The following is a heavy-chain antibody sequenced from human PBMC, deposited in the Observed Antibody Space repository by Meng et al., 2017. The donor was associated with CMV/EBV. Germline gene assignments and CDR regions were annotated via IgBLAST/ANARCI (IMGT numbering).Heavy chain of an antibody. CDR2: IYYSGST. J-gene: IGHJ5*02. V-gene: IGHV4-30-4*08. CDR1: CGYKRSGDYY. D-gene: IGHD3-10*01. CDR3: ATVGILLWFGFDP. Sequence: QAHVRVAGPGEVSPSTPLSLHRHVSCGYKRSGDYYWSWIRQPQGKGLEWIGYIYYSGSTYYNPSLKSRVTISVDTSKNQFSLKLSSVTAADTAVYYCATVGILLWFGFDPWGQGTLVTVSS.